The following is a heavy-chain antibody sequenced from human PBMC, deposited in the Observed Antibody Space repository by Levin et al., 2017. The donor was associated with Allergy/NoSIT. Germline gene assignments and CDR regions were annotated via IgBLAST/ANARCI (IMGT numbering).Heavy chain of an antibody. CDR1: GFTFSSYA. V-gene: IGHV3-23*01. Sequence: GGSLRLSCAASGFTFSSYAMTWVRQAPGKGLEWVSCISGNSGSSHYADSVKGRFTISRDNSKNTLYLQMNSLRAEDTALYYCARDAFYYDSTLPSNRFDPWGQGTLVTVSS. J-gene: IGHJ5*02. CDR2: ISGNSGSS. D-gene: IGHD3-22*01. CDR3: ARDAFYYDSTLPSNRFDP.